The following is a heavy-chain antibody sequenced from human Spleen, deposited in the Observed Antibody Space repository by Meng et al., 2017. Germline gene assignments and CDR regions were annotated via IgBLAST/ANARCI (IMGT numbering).Heavy chain of an antibody. CDR1: GDTFTAFY. CDR3: ATDHYGDFEGDY. D-gene: IGHD4-17*01. Sequence: ASVKVSCKAAGDTFTAFYMHWLRQDPGQGPEGMGRINPKSGGTNYAQKSQGRVTMTRDTSISTAYMELSSIRSDDTAISYCATDHYGDFEGDYWGQGTLVTVSS. V-gene: IGHV1-2*06. CDR2: INPKSGGT. J-gene: IGHJ4*02.